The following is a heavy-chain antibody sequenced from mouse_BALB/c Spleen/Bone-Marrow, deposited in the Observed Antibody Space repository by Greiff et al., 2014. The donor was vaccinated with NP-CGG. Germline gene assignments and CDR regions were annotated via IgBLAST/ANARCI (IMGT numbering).Heavy chain of an antibody. D-gene: IGHD2-14*01. Sequence: VKLEDSGPCLVAPSQSLSITCPVSGFSLTSSGVHWVRQPPGKGLEWLGVIWAGGSTNYNSALMSRLSISKDNSKSQVFLKMNSLQTDDTAMYYCARVGYRYDGYAMDYWGQGTSVTVSS. CDR3: ARVGYRYDGYAMDY. CDR1: GFSLTSSG. J-gene: IGHJ4*01. V-gene: IGHV2-9*02. CDR2: IWAGGST.